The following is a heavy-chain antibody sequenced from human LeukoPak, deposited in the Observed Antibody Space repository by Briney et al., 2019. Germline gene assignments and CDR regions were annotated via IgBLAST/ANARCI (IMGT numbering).Heavy chain of an antibody. CDR2: LSAYNGYT. J-gene: IGHJ4*02. Sequence: ASVKVSCKAPGYTFTNYGISWVRQAPGQGLEWMGWLSAYNGYTNYAQKLQGRVTMTTDTSTSTAYMELRSLRSDDTAVYYCARDGYYDSSGYYPYFDYWGQGTLVTVSS. CDR1: GYTFTNYG. D-gene: IGHD3-22*01. V-gene: IGHV1-18*01. CDR3: ARDGYYDSSGYYPYFDY.